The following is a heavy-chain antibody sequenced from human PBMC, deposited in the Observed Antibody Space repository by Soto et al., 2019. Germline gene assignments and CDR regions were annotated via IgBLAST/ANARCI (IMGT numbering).Heavy chain of an antibody. J-gene: IGHJ4*02. D-gene: IGHD1-1*01. CDR2: IYNSGST. CDR3: ARYYNFFWYFDY. Sequence: SETLSVTCTVAGGSISSSSCYRIWNSQSPGKGLEWIGYIYNSGSTNYNPSLKSRVTISVDTSKNQFSLKLSSVTAADTAVYYCARYYNFFWYFDYWGQGALVTVSS. CDR1: GGSISSSSCY. V-gene: IGHV4-61*01.